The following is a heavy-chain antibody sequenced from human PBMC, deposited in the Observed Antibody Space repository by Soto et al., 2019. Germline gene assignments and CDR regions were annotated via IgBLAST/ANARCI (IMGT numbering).Heavy chain of an antibody. D-gene: IGHD1-1*01. CDR1: GFSLSTSGVG. J-gene: IGHJ4*02. CDR3: AHRREYNGDWNGGYFYY. Sequence: QITLKESGPTLVKPKQTLTLTCTFSGFSLSTSGVGLGCIRQPPGKALEWLALIYGDDDKRYNPSLKSRHTITKYTTLNQVVLTRTNRDPVDTATYYSAHRREYNGDWNGGYFYYWGQGTLVTVSS. CDR2: IYGDDDK. V-gene: IGHV2-5*02.